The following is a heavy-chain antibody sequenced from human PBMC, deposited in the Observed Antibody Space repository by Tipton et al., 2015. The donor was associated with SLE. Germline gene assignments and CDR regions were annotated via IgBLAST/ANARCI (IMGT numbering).Heavy chain of an antibody. J-gene: IGHJ4*02. D-gene: IGHD2/OR15-2a*01. CDR1: GGSISSGGHY. CDR3: ARSSSVRTLLWPTFTY. Sequence: TLSLTCTVSGGSISSGGHYWSWIRQSPGKGLEWIGNFYHRGTTYYNPSLKSRVTISADTSKNHLSLKLTSVTAADTAVYFCARSSSVRTLLWPTFTYWGQGTLVTVSS. V-gene: IGHV4-39*02. CDR2: FYHRGTT.